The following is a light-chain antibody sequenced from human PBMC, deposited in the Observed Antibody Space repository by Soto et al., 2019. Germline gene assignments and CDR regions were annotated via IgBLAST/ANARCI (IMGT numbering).Light chain of an antibody. CDR1: QSISSY. J-gene: IGKJ2*01. V-gene: IGKV1-39*01. CDR2: AAS. Sequence: DIQMTQSPSSLSASVGDRVIITCRASQSISSYLNWYQQKPGKAPKLLIYAASSLQSGVPSRFGVSGSGTDVTITISSLQPEDFATYYCQQSYGTPYTFGQGTKLEIK. CDR3: QQSYGTPYT.